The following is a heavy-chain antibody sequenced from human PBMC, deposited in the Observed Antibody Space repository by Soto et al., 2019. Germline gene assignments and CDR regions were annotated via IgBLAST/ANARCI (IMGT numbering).Heavy chain of an antibody. D-gene: IGHD3-3*01. J-gene: IGHJ6*02. CDR3: AGGGEWSGYYTTSYDYYGMDV. Sequence: QVQLVQSGAEVKKPGSSVKVSCKASGGTFSSYAISWVRQAPGQGLEWMGGIIPIFGTANYAQKFQGRVTITADNSTSTAYMELSSLRSEDTAVYYCAGGGEWSGYYTTSYDYYGMDVWGQGTTVTVS. CDR1: GGTFSSYA. V-gene: IGHV1-69*06. CDR2: IIPIFGTA.